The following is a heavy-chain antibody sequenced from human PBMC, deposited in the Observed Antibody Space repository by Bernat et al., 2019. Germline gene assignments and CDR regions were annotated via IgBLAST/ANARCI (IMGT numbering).Heavy chain of an antibody. Sequence: EVQLVESGGGLVQPGGSLRLSCAASGFIFSSYSMNWVCQAPGKGLEWVSHNSSTSRTIYYGDSVKGRFTISRDNAKNLLYLQMNSLSAEDTAVYYCASDVMRQLGYSYYCMDVWGQGTTVTVCS. V-gene: IGHV3-48*01. CDR2: NSSTSRTI. D-gene: IGHD3-16*01. J-gene: IGHJ6*02. CDR1: GFIFSSYS. CDR3: ASDVMRQLGYSYYCMDV.